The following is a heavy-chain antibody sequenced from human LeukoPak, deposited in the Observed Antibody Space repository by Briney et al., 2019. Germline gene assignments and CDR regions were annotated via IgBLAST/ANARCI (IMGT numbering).Heavy chain of an antibody. CDR2: IREDGTGK. J-gene: IGHJ4*02. CDR1: GFTFSGAW. D-gene: IGHD7-27*01. CDR3: ARHVGISF. Sequence: GGSLRLSCTASGFTFSGAWMTWVRQAPGKGLEWVANIREDGTGKNYVDSVKGRFTISRDNAKNSLFLQMSNLRDDDTAIYYCARHVGISFWGQGTLVTVSS. V-gene: IGHV3-7*01.